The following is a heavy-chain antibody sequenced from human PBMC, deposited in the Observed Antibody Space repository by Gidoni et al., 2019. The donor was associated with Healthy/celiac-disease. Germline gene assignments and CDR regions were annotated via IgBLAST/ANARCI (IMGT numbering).Heavy chain of an antibody. CDR2: IRSKANSYAT. Sequence: IRSKANSYATAYAASVKGRFTISRDDSKNTAYLQMNSLKTEDTAVYYCTRSRGTVAADYFDYWGQGTLVTVSS. CDR3: TRSRGTVAADYFDY. D-gene: IGHD6-19*01. V-gene: IGHV3-73*01. J-gene: IGHJ4*02.